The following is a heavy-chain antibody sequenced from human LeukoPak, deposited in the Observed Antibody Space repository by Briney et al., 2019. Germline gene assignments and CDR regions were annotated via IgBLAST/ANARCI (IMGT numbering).Heavy chain of an antibody. CDR1: GFTFSEYW. CDR2: IKGDGSKI. V-gene: IGHV3-7*01. Sequence: GGSLRLSCGASGFTFSEYWMTWVRQAPGRGPEWVANIKGDGSKIYYVDSVKGRFTISRGNDKRSLYLQMNNLRVEDTAVYHCARDGSCFDFWGQGVLVTVSS. D-gene: IGHD2-15*01. CDR3: ARDGSCFDF. J-gene: IGHJ4*02.